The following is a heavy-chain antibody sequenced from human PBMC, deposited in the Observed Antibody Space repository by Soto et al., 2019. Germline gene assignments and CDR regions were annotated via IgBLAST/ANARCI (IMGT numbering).Heavy chain of an antibody. Sequence: ASVKVSCKASGFTFTSSAVQWVRQARGQRLEWIGWIVVGSGNTNYAQKFQERVTITRDMSTSTAYMELSSLRSEDTAVYYCAAVPPVRTAMVPFIDPNWGQGTLVTVSS. V-gene: IGHV1-58*01. D-gene: IGHD5-18*01. CDR2: IVVGSGNT. J-gene: IGHJ4*02. CDR1: GFTFTSSA. CDR3: AAVPPVRTAMVPFIDPN.